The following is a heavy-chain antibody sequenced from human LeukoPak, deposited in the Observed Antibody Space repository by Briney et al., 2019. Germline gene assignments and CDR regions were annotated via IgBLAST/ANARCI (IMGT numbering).Heavy chain of an antibody. J-gene: IGHJ4*02. D-gene: IGHD3-10*01. Sequence: GGSLRLSCAASGFTFSSYSMNWVRQAPGKGLEWVSSISSSSSYIYYADSVKGRFTISRDNAKNSLYLQMNSLRAEDTAVYYCAKASRAGDDTFDYWGQGTLVTVSS. CDR1: GFTFSSYS. V-gene: IGHV3-21*01. CDR2: ISSSSSYI. CDR3: AKASRAGDDTFDY.